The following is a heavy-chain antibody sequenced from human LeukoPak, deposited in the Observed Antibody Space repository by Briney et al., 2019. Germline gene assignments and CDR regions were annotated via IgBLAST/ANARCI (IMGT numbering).Heavy chain of an antibody. J-gene: IGHJ4*02. CDR2: ISAYNGNT. V-gene: IGHV1-18*01. CDR1: GHTFTSYG. Sequence: GASVKVSCKASGHTFTSYGISWVRQAPGQGLEWMGWISAYNGNTNYAQKLQGRVTMTTDTSTSTAYMELSSLRSEDTAVYYCARSRRGYCSGGSCNHFDYWGQGTLVTVSS. CDR3: ARSRRGYCSGGSCNHFDY. D-gene: IGHD2-15*01.